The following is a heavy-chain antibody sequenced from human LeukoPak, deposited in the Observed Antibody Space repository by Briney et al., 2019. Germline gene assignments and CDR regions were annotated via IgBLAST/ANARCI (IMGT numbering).Heavy chain of an antibody. D-gene: IGHD6-25*01. Sequence: PSETLSLTCTVSGGSISSSSYYWGWIRQPPGKGLEWIGSIYYSGSTYYNPSLKSRVTISVDTSKNQFSLKLSSVTAADTAVYYCARGRFSSSGDAFDIWGQGTMVTVSS. V-gene: IGHV4-39*07. J-gene: IGHJ3*02. CDR1: GGSISSSSYY. CDR3: ARGRFSSSGDAFDI. CDR2: IYYSGST.